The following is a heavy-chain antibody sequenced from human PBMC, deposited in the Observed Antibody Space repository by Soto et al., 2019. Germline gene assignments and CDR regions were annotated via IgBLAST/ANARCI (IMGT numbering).Heavy chain of an antibody. V-gene: IGHV3-30-3*01. Sequence: PGGSLRLSCAASGFTFSSYAMHWVRQAPGKGLEWVAVISYDGSNKYYADSVKGRFTISRDNSKNTLYLQMNSLRAEDTAVYYCAKDRQDIVMVVAARGSIYGMDVWGQGTTVTVSS. J-gene: IGHJ6*02. D-gene: IGHD2-15*01. CDR3: AKDRQDIVMVVAARGSIYGMDV. CDR2: ISYDGSNK. CDR1: GFTFSSYA.